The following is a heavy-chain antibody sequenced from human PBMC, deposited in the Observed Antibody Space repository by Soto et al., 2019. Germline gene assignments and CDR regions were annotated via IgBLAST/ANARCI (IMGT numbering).Heavy chain of an antibody. D-gene: IGHD1-26*01. CDR2: IKSNTDGGTE. CDR3: TTGRWEVLSVLFDF. CDR1: SFTFTDAW. Sequence: EIQLVESGGGLVKPGGSLRLSCAASSFTFTDAWVNWVRQAPGTGLEWVGRIKSNTDGGTEDYGAPVKGRFTISRDAAKNTVYFQLNNLKPEDTAVYYCTTGRWEVLSVLFDFWGQGTLVTVSS. V-gene: IGHV3-15*07. J-gene: IGHJ4*02.